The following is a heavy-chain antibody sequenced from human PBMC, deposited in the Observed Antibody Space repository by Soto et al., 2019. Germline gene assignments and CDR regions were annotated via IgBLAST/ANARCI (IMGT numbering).Heavy chain of an antibody. CDR3: ARSFYNGKILLGDLDY. CDR2: IIPIFGTA. Sequence: QVQLVQSGAEVKKPESSVKVSCKASGGTFSSYAISWVREAPGQGLEWMGGIIPIFGTANYAQKFQGRVTITADESTSTAYMELSSLRSEDTAVYYCARSFYNGKILLGDLDYWGQGTLVTVSS. V-gene: IGHV1-69*01. CDR1: GGTFSSYA. J-gene: IGHJ4*02. D-gene: IGHD2-8*02.